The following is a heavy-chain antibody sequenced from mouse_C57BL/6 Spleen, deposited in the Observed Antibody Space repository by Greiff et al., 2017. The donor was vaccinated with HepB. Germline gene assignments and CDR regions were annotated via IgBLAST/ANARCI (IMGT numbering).Heavy chain of an antibody. CDR3: VRHGDYYGSSPRYWYFDV. J-gene: IGHJ1*03. Sequence: EVKLMESGGGLVQPKGSLKLSCAASGFSFNTYAMNWVRQAPGKGLEWVARIRSKSNNYATYYADSVKDRFTISRDDSESMLYLQMNNLKTEDTAMYYCVRHGDYYGSSPRYWYFDVWGTGTTVTVSS. D-gene: IGHD1-1*01. V-gene: IGHV10-1*01. CDR1: GFSFNTYA. CDR2: IRSKSNNYAT.